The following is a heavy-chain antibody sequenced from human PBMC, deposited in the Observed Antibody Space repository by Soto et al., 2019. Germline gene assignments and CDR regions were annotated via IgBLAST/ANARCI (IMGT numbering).Heavy chain of an antibody. CDR2: IRPGGDST. J-gene: IGHJ4*02. D-gene: IGHD3-10*01. V-gene: IGHV3-23*01. Sequence: PGGSLRLSCAASGFTFSTYSASWVRQAPGKGLEWVAAIRPGGDSTVYADSVKGRFTISRDNSKNTLYLQMSSLRAEDSAVYYCARGSKDSYPGSRIFDFWGRGTLVTVSS. CDR3: ARGSKDSYPGSRIFDF. CDR1: GFTFSTYS.